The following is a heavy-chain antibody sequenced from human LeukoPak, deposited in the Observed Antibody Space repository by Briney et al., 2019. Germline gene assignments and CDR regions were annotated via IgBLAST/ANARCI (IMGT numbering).Heavy chain of an antibody. CDR1: GFTFSSYS. D-gene: IGHD3-22*01. V-gene: IGHV3-21*01. CDR3: ARDHMYYYDSSGYPRGYYYGMDV. Sequence: GGSLRLSCAASGFTFSSYSMNWVRQAPGKGLEWVSSISSSSSKIYYADSVKGRFTISRDNAKNSLYLQMNSLRAEDTAVYYCARDHMYYYDSSGYPRGYYYGMDVWGQGTTVTVSS. J-gene: IGHJ6*02. CDR2: ISSSSSKI.